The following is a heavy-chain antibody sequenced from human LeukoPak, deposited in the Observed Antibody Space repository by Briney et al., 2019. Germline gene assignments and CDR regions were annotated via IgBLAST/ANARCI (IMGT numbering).Heavy chain of an antibody. CDR3: ARGGCSGGSCYGPSSSDAVEI. Sequence: ASVKDSRMASRYTFTCYYMHSVRQAPGQGVERMCWINPNMGGTNYAQTLQGGVTITRDTTISTGCMVLSRLRYDDTAVYYCARGGCSGGSCYGPSSSDAVEIWGQGTMVTVSS. D-gene: IGHD2-15*01. CDR1: RYTFTCYY. V-gene: IGHV1-2*02. J-gene: IGHJ3*02. CDR2: INPNMGGT.